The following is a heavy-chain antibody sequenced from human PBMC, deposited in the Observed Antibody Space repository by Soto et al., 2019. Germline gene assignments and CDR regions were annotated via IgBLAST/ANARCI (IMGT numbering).Heavy chain of an antibody. CDR2: IIPIFGIA. J-gene: IGHJ6*02. Sequence: QVQLVQSGAEVKKPGSSVKVSCKASGGTFSRYSITWVRQAPGHGLEWIGTIIPIFGIASYAQKFQGRVTITADESTSTAYMELSSLRSDDTAVYYCAREDRDRETGLVPAAIDRMDVWGQGTTVTVSS. CDR3: AREDRDRETGLVPAAIDRMDV. D-gene: IGHD2-2*01. V-gene: IGHV1-69*08. CDR1: GGTFSRYS.